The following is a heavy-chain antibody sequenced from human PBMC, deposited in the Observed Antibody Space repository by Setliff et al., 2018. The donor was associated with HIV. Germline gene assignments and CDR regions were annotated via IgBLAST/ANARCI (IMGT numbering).Heavy chain of an antibody. CDR3: ATDVALAGPFHH. CDR1: GYSFTSYW. D-gene: IGHD6-13*01. CDR2: IHPGDSDT. V-gene: IGHV5-51*01. Sequence: GESLKISCKGSGYSFTSYWIGWVRQMPGKGLEWMGIIHPGDSDTRYSPSFQGQVTISADKSISTAFLQWNSLKASDTAMYYCATDVALAGPFHHWGQGTLVTVS. J-gene: IGHJ1*01.